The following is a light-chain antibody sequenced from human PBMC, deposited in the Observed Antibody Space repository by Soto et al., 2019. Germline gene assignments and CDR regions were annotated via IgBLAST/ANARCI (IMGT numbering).Light chain of an antibody. J-gene: IGKJ1*01. V-gene: IGKV1-5*01. CDR3: QQYNSYS. CDR2: DAS. Sequence: DVPRIQSPSTVSAYVGDSATITCRASQSITTWLAWYQQRPGKAPKLLIYDASSVESGVPSRFSGSGSGTEFTLTISSLQPDDFATYYCQQYNSYSFAQGTKVDIK. CDR1: QSITTW.